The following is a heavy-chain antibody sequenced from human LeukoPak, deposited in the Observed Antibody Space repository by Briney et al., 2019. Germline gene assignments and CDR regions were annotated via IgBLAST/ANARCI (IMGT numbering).Heavy chain of an antibody. CDR2: ISAYNGNT. D-gene: IGHD4-17*01. J-gene: IGHJ3*02. CDR1: GYTFTSYG. Sequence: ASVKVSCKASGYTFTSYGISWVRQASGQGLEWMGWISAYNGNTNYAQKLQGRVTMTTDTSTSTAYMELRSLGSDDTAVYYCARAISTTVTAYDAFDIWGQGTMVTVSS. V-gene: IGHV1-18*04. CDR3: ARAISTTVTAYDAFDI.